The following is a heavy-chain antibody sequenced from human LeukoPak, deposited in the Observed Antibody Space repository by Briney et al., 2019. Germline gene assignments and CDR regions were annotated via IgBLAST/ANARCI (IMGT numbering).Heavy chain of an antibody. CDR1: GGSISTTNYY. D-gene: IGHD2-8*02. CDR2: IYYSGST. Sequence: KPSETLSLTCTVSGGSISTTNYYWGWIRQPPGKGLEWIASIYYSGSTYYNPSLKSRVTSSVDTSKNQFSLRLSSVTAADTSVYYCARHYCTGGPCYLDYWGRGTLVTVSS. J-gene: IGHJ4*02. CDR3: ARHYCTGGPCYLDY. V-gene: IGHV4-39*01.